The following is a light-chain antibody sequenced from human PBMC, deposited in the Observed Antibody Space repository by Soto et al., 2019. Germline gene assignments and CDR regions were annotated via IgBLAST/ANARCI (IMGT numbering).Light chain of an antibody. CDR1: GTDVGAYDY. J-gene: IGLJ1*01. Sequence: QSVLTQPASASGSPGRSITISCTGTGTDVGAYDYVSWYQQHPGKAPKLVIYDVNNRPSGVSSRFSGSKSGNTASLTISGLQAEDEADYYCSSYTSSRIVYVFGTGTKVTVL. CDR2: DVN. V-gene: IGLV2-14*03. CDR3: SSYTSSRIVYV.